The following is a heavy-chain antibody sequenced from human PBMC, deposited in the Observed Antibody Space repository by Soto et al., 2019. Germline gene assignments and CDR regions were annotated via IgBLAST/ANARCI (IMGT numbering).Heavy chain of an antibody. J-gene: IGHJ4*02. CDR1: GFAFSTSW. V-gene: IGHV3-7*01. CDR3: ARESTSFDS. CDR2: IWHDGSQK. Sequence: PGGSLRLSCAASGFAFSTSWMSWVRQAPGKGLEWVANIWHDGSQKHYVGSVRGRFTISRDNAKNSLYLQMDSLRAEDTAVYFCARESTSFDSWGRGTLVTVSS. D-gene: IGHD2-2*01.